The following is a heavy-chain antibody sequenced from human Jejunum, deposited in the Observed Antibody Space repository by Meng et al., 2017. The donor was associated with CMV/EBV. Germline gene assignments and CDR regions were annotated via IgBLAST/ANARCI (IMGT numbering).Heavy chain of an antibody. D-gene: IGHD2-8*01. CDR3: AREPPTERPPVMYLYGMDV. Sequence: NYFIHWVRQAPGQGLEWVGIIHPTPGSTIYSEKFQGRVTVTRDTSTSTVYMEMSSLTSEDTAVYYCAREPPTERPPVMYLYGMDVWGQGTTVTVSS. CDR2: IHPTPGST. J-gene: IGHJ6*02. V-gene: IGHV1-46*01. CDR1: NYF.